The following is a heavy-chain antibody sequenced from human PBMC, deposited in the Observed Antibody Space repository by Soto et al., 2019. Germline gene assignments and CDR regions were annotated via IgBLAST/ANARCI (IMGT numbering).Heavy chain of an antibody. Sequence: QVQLVESGGGLVKPGGSLRLSCAASGFTFSDYYMTWIRQAPGKGLEYVSYIVSSSAYINYADSVKGRFTISRDNAKNSLYLEMNSLRAEDTAVYYCARLRASGWYMGGYLDYWGQGTLVTVSS. CDR1: GFTFSDYY. V-gene: IGHV3-11*06. D-gene: IGHD6-13*01. J-gene: IGHJ4*02. CDR2: IVSSSAYI. CDR3: ARLRASGWYMGGYLDY.